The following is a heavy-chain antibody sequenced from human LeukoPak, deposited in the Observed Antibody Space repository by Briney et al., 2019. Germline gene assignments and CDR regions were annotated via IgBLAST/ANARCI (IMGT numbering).Heavy chain of an antibody. CDR2: IRSETDGATT. J-gene: IGHJ4*02. V-gene: IGHV3-15*01. D-gene: IGHD3-10*01. Sequence: KPGGSLRLSCVASGLSFTYAWMSWVRQAPGKGLQWVGHIRSETDGATTDYAAAVQGRFTISRDDSKKMLYLEMNSLKTEDTGLYYCTTDLNQRLKWFGNPLDHWGQGTPVTVSS. CDR1: GLSFTYAW. CDR3: TTDLNQRLKWFGNPLDH.